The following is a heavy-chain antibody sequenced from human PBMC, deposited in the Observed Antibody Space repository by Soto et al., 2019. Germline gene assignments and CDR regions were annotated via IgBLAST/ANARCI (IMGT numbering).Heavy chain of an antibody. V-gene: IGHV3-23*01. CDR2: ISGTGGST. D-gene: IGHD6-6*01. CDR3: AKNWDTTSSSSSH. J-gene: IGHJ4*02. Sequence: EVQLSESGGGLVQPGGSLRLSCAASGFTFSTYAMSWVRQAPGKGLEWVSAISGTGGSTYYADSVKGRFTISRDNSKNTVYLQMNSLRAEDTAVYYCAKNWDTTSSSSSHWGQGTLVTVSS. CDR1: GFTFSTYA.